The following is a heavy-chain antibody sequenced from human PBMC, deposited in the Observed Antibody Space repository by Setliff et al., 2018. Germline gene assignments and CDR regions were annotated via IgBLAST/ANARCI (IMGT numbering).Heavy chain of an antibody. CDR1: GDSINSGTYY. Sequence: PSETLSLTCSVSGDSINSGTYYWSWFRQSAGKGLEWIGRIYTGGSTNYNPSLKSRVTISLDTSKNQFSLRLTSVTAADTAAYYCARTQGEQQLTHPYYYYYYMDVWGKGTTVTVSS. CDR2: IYTGGST. D-gene: IGHD6-13*01. J-gene: IGHJ6*03. V-gene: IGHV4-61*02. CDR3: ARTQGEQQLTHPYYYYYYMDV.